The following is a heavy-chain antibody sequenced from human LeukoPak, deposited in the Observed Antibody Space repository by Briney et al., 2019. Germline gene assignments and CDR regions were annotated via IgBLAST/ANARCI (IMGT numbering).Heavy chain of an antibody. CDR3: ARHVAARAAAAR. CDR2: IYYSGST. V-gene: IGHV4-39*01. CDR1: GGSISSSSYY. J-gene: IGHJ4*02. Sequence: SETLSLTCTVSGGSISSSSYYWGWIRQPPGKGLEWIGSIYYSGSTYYNPSLKSRVTISVDTSKNQFSLKLSSVTAADTAVYYCARHVAARAAAARWGQGTLVTVSS. D-gene: IGHD6-13*01.